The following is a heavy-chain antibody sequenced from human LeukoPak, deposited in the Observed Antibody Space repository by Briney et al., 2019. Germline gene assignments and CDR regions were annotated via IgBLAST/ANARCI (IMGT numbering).Heavy chain of an antibody. V-gene: IGHV1-18*01. CDR3: ATDRAGTDDY. CDR2: ISAYNGNT. Sequence: ASVKVSCTASGYTFTSYGISWVRQAPGQGLEWMGWISAYNGNTNYAQKLQGRVTMTTDTSTSTAYMELRSLRSEDTAVYYCATDRAGTDDYWGQGTLVTVSS. D-gene: IGHD6-13*01. J-gene: IGHJ4*02. CDR1: GYTFTSYG.